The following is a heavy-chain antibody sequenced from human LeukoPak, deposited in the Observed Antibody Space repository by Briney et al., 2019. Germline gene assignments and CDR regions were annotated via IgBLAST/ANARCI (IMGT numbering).Heavy chain of an antibody. CDR1: GGTFSSYA. V-gene: IGHV1-69*13. CDR2: IIPIFGTA. D-gene: IGHD1-26*01. Sequence: ASVKVSCKASGGTFSSYAISWVRQAPGQGLEWMGGIIPIFGTANYAQKFQGRVTITADESTSTAYMELSSLRSEDTAVYYCARGGEPSGSVPHFDYWGQGTLVTVSS. J-gene: IGHJ4*02. CDR3: ARGGEPSGSVPHFDY.